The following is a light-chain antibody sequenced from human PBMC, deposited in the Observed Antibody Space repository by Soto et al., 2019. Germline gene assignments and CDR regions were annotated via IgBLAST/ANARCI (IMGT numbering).Light chain of an antibody. Sequence: QSALTQPPSVSGAPGQRVTISCTESSSNIGAGYDVHWYQQLPGTAPKLPIYGNSNRPSGVPDRFSGSKSGTSASLAITGLQAEDEADYYCQSYDSSLSGWVFGGGTQLTVL. CDR1: SSNIGAGYD. V-gene: IGLV1-40*01. CDR2: GNS. J-gene: IGLJ7*01. CDR3: QSYDSSLSGWV.